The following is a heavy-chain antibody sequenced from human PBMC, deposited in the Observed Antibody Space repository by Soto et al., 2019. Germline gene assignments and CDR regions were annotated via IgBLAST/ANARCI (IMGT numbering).Heavy chain of an antibody. CDR3: ARDFQQQLPYYYYGMDV. D-gene: IGHD6-13*01. V-gene: IGHV1-46*01. J-gene: IGHJ6*02. CDR2: INPSGGST. CDR1: GYTFTSYY. Sequence: GASVKVSCKASGYTFTSYYMHWVRQAPGQGLEWMGIINPSGGSTSYAQKFQGRVTMTRDTSTSTVYMELSSLRSEDTAVYYCARDFQQQLPYYYYGMDVWGQGTAVTVSS.